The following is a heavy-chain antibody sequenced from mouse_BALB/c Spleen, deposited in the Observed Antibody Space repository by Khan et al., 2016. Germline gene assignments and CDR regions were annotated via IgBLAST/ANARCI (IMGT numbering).Heavy chain of an antibody. CDR2: IRNKANGYTT. CDR3: ARYRYYYGSSYGFDY. V-gene: IGHV7-3*02. D-gene: IGHD1-1*01. CDR1: GFTFTDYY. J-gene: IGHJ2*01. Sequence: EVELVESGGGLVQPGSSLRLSCATSGFTFTDYYMSWVRQPPGKALEWLGFIRNKANGYTTAYSASVKGRFTISRDNSQSILYLQMNTLRAEDSATYYCARYRYYYGSSYGFDYWGQGTTLTVSS.